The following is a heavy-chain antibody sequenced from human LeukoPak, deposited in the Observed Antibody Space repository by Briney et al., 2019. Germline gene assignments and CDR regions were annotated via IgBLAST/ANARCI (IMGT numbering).Heavy chain of an antibody. J-gene: IGHJ3*02. V-gene: IGHV3-9*01. CDR2: ISWNSGLI. D-gene: IGHD2-15*01. CDR3: AKDRTATPDAFDI. CDR1: AFTFGDYA. Sequence: PPGGSLRLSCVASAFTFGDYAVHWVRQAPGKGLEWVSGISWNSGLIGYADSVKGRFTISRDNTKNSLYLQMNSLRTEDTALYYCAKDRTATPDAFDIWGQGTMVTVSS.